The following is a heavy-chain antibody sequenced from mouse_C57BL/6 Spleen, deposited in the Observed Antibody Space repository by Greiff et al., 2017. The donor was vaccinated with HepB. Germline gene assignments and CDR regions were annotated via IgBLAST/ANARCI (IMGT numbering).Heavy chain of an antibody. D-gene: IGHD2-3*01. V-gene: IGHV1-42*01. CDR2: INPSTGGT. CDR3: ARSRDGYPQYYAMDY. CDR1: GYSFTGYY. J-gene: IGHJ4*01. Sequence: EVKLVESGPELVKPGASVKISCKASGYSFTGYYMNWVKQSPEKSLEWIGEINPSTGGTTYNQKFKAKATLTVDKSSSTAYMQLKSLTSEDAAVYYCARSRDGYPQYYAMDYWGQGTSVTVSS.